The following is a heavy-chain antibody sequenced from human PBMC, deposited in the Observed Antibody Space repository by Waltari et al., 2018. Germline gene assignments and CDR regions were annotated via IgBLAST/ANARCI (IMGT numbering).Heavy chain of an antibody. J-gene: IGHJ3*02. CDR1: GGTFSSYA. CDR2: IIPIFGTA. Sequence: QVQLVQSGAEVKKPGSSVKVSCKASGGTFSSYAISWVRQAPGQGLEWMGGIIPIFGTANYAQKFQGRVTITTDESTSTAYMELSSLRSEDTAVYYCASRVGAAAAEAGIDAFDIWGQGTMVTVSS. D-gene: IGHD6-13*01. V-gene: IGHV1-69*05. CDR3: ASRVGAAAAEAGIDAFDI.